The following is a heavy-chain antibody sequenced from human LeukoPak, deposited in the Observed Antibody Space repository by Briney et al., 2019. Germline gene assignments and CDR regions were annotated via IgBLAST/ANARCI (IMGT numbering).Heavy chain of an antibody. Sequence: GGSLRLSCAASGFTFSSYAMSWVRQAPGKGLECIGFIRSKVYGGTTEYAASVKGRFTISRDDSKSIAYLQMNSLKTEDTAVYYCTRDHYYFDSSGYYHHAFDIWGQGTMVAVSS. V-gene: IGHV3-49*04. J-gene: IGHJ3*02. D-gene: IGHD3-22*01. CDR3: TRDHYYFDSSGYYHHAFDI. CDR2: IRSKVYGGTT. CDR1: GFTFSSYA.